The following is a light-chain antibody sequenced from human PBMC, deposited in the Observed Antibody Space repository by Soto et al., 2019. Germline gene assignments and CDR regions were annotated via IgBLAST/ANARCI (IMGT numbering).Light chain of an antibody. CDR3: QQYNTYVT. V-gene: IGKV1-5*01. J-gene: IGKJ4*01. Sequence: DIQMTQSPSTLSASVGDRVTITCRASQSISSWLAWYQQKPGKAPKLLIYDASSLESGVPSRFSGSGSGTEFTLTISNLQPDDFATYYCQQYNTYVTCGGGTKGDI. CDR2: DAS. CDR1: QSISSW.